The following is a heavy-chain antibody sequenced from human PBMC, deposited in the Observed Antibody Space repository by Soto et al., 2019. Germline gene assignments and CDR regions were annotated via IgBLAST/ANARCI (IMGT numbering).Heavy chain of an antibody. CDR3: ARDLHPRLPRPHN. J-gene: IGHJ4*01. CDR2: IYINGTT. V-gene: IGHV3-53*01. CDR1: GFTVDSNY. D-gene: IGHD5-18*01. Sequence: QPVESGGGLIQSGGSLRLSCAASGFTVDSNYMSWVRQAPGKGLEWVSCIYINGTTYYADSVKGRFTISRDDSKNTLYRQMNSLRANDTAVYYCARDLHPRLPRPHNWGHGTLVTVSS.